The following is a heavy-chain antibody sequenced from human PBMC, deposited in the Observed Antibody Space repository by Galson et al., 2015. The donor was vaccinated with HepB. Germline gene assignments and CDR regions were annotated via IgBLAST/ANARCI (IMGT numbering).Heavy chain of an antibody. CDR2: ISGSSDYI. CDR1: GFSFGDYY. V-gene: IGHV3-11*06. Sequence: SLRLSCAASGFSFGDYYMTWIRQAPGKGLEWVAYISGSSDYIYYADSVKGRFTISRDNAKSSLYLQMNSLRAKDTAIYYCATITRSGGVLVTLGFAHWGQGTLVTVSS. J-gene: IGHJ4*02. CDR3: ATITRSGGVLVTLGFAH. D-gene: IGHD2-8*02.